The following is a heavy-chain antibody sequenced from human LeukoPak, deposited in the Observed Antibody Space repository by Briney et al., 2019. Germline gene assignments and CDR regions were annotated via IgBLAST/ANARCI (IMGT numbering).Heavy chain of an antibody. Sequence: SETLSLSCTVSGGSISSYYLRWICQHPGKGLEWIGYIAFSGSTYYNPSLNSRVTISRDTSKNLLCLQLSSVTAADTAVYYCADSSSDRKCLYGTDVWGGRATVTVSS. J-gene: IGHJ6*04. CDR3: ADSSSDRKCLYGTDV. D-gene: IGHD2-21*02. V-gene: IGHV4-59*06. CDR1: GGSISSYY. CDR2: IAFSGST.